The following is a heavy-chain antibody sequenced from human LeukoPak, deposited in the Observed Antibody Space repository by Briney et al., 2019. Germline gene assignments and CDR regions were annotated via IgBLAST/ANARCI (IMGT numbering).Heavy chain of an antibody. CDR2: ISSSSTNI. J-gene: IGHJ4*02. V-gene: IGHV3-21*01. CDR1: GFTFSTYG. Sequence: PGRSLRLSCAASGFTFSTYGMHWVRQAPGKGLEWVSSISSSSTNIYYADSVKGRFTISRDNAKNSLDLQMNSLRAEDTGVYYCTSQGGFDNWGQGTLVTVSS. D-gene: IGHD2-15*01. CDR3: TSQGGFDN.